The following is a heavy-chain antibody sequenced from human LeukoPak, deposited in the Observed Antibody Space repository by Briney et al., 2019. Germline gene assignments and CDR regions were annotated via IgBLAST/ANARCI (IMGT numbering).Heavy chain of an antibody. V-gene: IGHV4-39*07. CDR2: IYYSGST. J-gene: IGHJ6*03. CDR3: ARPYSNYYYYYMDV. CDR1: GGSISSSSYY. D-gene: IGHD2-21*01. Sequence: SETLSLTCTVSGGSISSSSYYWGWIRQPPGKGLEWIGSIYYSGSTYYNPSLKSRVTISVDTSKNQFSLKLSSVTAADTAVYYCARPYSNYYYYYMDVWGKGTTVTISS.